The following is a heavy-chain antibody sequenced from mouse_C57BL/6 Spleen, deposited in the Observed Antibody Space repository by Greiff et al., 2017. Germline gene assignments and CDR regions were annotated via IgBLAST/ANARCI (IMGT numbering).Heavy chain of an antibody. CDR3: ANYGSFAY. J-gene: IGHJ3*01. Sequence: EVKLMESGGGLVKPGGSLKLSCAASGFTFSSYAMSWVRQTPEKRLEWVATISDGGSYTYYPDNVKGRFTISRDNAKNNLYLQMSHLKSEDTAMYYCANYGSFAYWGQGTLVTVSA. CDR2: ISDGGSYT. V-gene: IGHV5-4*03. CDR1: GFTFSSYA. D-gene: IGHD1-1*01.